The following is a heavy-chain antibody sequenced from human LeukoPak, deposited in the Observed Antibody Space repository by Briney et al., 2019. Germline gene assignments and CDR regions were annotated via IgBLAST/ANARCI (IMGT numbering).Heavy chain of an antibody. CDR3: ATPPYSGGATDY. V-gene: IGHV4-39*07. CDR2: INYSGGT. Sequence: PSETLSLTCTVSGGSLSSSSYYWGWIRQPPGKGLEWIASINYSGGTYYNPSLKSRVTISVDTSKNQFSLKVNSVTAADTAVYYCATPPYSGGATDYWGRGSLVTVSS. J-gene: IGHJ4*02. CDR1: GGSLSSSSYY. D-gene: IGHD1-26*01.